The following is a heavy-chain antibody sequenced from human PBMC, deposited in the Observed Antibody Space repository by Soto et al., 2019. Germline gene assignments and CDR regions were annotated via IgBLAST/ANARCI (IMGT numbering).Heavy chain of an antibody. J-gene: IGHJ5*02. D-gene: IGHD6-13*01. V-gene: IGHV3-48*01. CDR3: ASEGSSWYSLNWFDP. CDR2: ISSSSSTI. Sequence: EVQLVESGGGLVQPGGSLRLSCAASGFTFSSYSMNWVRQAPGKGLEWLSYISSSSSTIYYADSVKGRFTIARDNAKNSLYLQVNSLRAEDTAVYYCASEGSSWYSLNWFDPWGQGTLVTVSS. CDR1: GFTFSSYS.